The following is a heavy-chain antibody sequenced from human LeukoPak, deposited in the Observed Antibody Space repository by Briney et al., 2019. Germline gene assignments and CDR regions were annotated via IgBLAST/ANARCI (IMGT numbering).Heavy chain of an antibody. CDR2: ISYDGSNK. CDR1: GFTFSSYG. J-gene: IGHJ6*03. V-gene: IGHV3-30*18. D-gene: IGHD6-6*01. Sequence: GGSLRLSCAASGFTFSSYGMHWVRQAPGKGLEWVAVISYDGSNKYYADSVKGRFSISRDNSRNTLYLQMNSLRGDDTAVYYCAKGGTASMSYYYYMDVWGKGTTVIVSS. CDR3: AKGGTASMSYYYYMDV.